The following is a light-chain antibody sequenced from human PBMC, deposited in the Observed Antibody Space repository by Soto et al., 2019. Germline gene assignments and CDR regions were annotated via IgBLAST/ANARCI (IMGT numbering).Light chain of an antibody. CDR3: QAWHSSTVV. CDR1: KLGDKY. V-gene: IGLV3-1*01. CDR2: QDS. J-gene: IGLJ2*01. Sequence: SYELTQPPSVSVSPGQTASITCSGDKLGDKYACWYQQKPGQSPVLVIYQDSKRPSGIPERFSGSNSGNTATLTISGTQAMDEADYFYQAWHSSTVVFGGGTKLTVL.